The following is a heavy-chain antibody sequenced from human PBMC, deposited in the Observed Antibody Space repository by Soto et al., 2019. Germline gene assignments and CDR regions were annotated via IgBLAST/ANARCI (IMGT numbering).Heavy chain of an antibody. D-gene: IGHD1-20*01. CDR2: MHYTGST. CDR1: GASINSGAYY. V-gene: IGHV4-31*03. Sequence: QVQLHESGPGLVKPSETLSLTCTVSGASINSGAYYWSWIRQDPGKGLEWIGYMHYTGSTYYNPSLKSRLTISVETSKSQFSLKLSSVTAADTAVYYCARALYKWNFRSYYFDQWGQGTLVTVSS. J-gene: IGHJ4*02. CDR3: ARALYKWNFRSYYFDQ.